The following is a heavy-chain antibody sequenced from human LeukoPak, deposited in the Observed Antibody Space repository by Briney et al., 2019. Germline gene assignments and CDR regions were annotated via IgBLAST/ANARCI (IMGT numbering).Heavy chain of an antibody. Sequence: GGSLRLSCAASGFTFSSYAMSWVRQAPGKGLEWVSYISSSSTIYYADSVKGRFTISRDNAKNSLYLQMNSLRAEDTAVYYCARDTEDVGGDDAFDIWGQGTMVTVSS. CDR2: ISSSSTI. CDR1: GFTFSSYA. J-gene: IGHJ3*02. CDR3: ARDTEDVGGDDAFDI. V-gene: IGHV3-48*04. D-gene: IGHD3-10*02.